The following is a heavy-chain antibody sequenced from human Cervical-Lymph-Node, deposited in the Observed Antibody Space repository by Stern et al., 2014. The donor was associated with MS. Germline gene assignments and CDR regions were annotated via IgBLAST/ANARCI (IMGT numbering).Heavy chain of an antibody. J-gene: IGHJ6*02. Sequence: VQLVESGAEVKKPGASVKVSCKASGYTFTGYYMHWVRQAPGQGLEWMGWINPNRGGTNYAQKIQGWVSMTRDTYISTAYMELSRLRSDDTAVYYCARENGITMVRAGEGSMDVWGQGTTVTVSS. V-gene: IGHV1-2*04. CDR2: INPNRGGT. CDR3: ARENGITMVRAGEGSMDV. CDR1: GYTFTGYY. D-gene: IGHD3-10*01.